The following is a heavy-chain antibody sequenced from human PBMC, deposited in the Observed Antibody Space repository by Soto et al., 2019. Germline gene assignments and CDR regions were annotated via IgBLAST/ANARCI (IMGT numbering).Heavy chain of an antibody. Sequence: ASVKGSCKASGYTFTNVGIGWVRQAPGQGLEWMGWISAYNGNTNYAQNFQGRVTMTTDTSTSTAYMELRSLRSDDAAVYYCARDTGQWPDYWGQGTLVTVSS. CDR2: ISAYNGNT. CDR3: ARDTGQWPDY. V-gene: IGHV1-18*01. D-gene: IGHD6-19*01. CDR1: GYTFTNVG. J-gene: IGHJ4*02.